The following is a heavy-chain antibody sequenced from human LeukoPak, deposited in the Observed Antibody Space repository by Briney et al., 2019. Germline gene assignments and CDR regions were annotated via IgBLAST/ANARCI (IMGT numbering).Heavy chain of an antibody. J-gene: IGHJ4*02. Sequence: PGGSLRLSCAASGFTFSSYAMHWVRQAPGKGLEYVSAISSNGGSTYYANSVKGRFTISRDNSKNTLYLQMGSLRAEDMAVYYCAREGGIVVVPAATNVYFDYWGQGTLVTVSS. CDR3: AREGGIVVVPAATNVYFDY. V-gene: IGHV3-64*01. CDR1: GFTFSSYA. CDR2: ISSNGGST. D-gene: IGHD2-2*01.